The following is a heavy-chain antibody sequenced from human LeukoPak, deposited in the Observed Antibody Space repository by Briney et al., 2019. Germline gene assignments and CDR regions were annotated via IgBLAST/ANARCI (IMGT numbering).Heavy chain of an antibody. V-gene: IGHV3-7*05. CDR1: GFTFSVYW. CDR2: IDQYGGQK. J-gene: IGHJ4*02. CDR3: ATEVWFRADS. Sequence: AGGSLRLSCAASGFTFSVYWMTWVRQAPGKGLEWVATIDQYGGQKNHVESVKGRFTISRDNAENSLFLQMNSLRADDTAVYYCATEVWFRADSWGQGTLVTVSS. D-gene: IGHD3-10*01.